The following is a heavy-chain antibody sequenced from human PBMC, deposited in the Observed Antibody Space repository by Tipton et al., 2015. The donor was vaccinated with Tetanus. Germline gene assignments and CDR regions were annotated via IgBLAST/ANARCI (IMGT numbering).Heavy chain of an antibody. CDR2: IYYSGST. V-gene: IGHV4-39*01. CDR3: ARQGDIVVVPALNWFDP. D-gene: IGHD2-2*01. J-gene: IGHJ5*02. CDR1: GGSISSYY. Sequence: LRLSCTVSGGSISSYYWGWIRQPPGKGLEWIGSIYYSGSTYYNPSLKSRVTISVDTSKNQFSLKLSSVTAADTAVYYCARQGDIVVVPALNWFDPWGQGTLVTVSS.